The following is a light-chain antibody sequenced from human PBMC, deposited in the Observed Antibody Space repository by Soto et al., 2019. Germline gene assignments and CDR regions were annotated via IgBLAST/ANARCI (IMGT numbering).Light chain of an antibody. V-gene: IGLV2-11*01. CDR2: DVS. CDR3: CSYAGRDTSVV. CDR1: SSDIGSYSY. J-gene: IGLJ2*01. Sequence: QSALTQPRSVSGSPGQSVTISCTGTSSDIGSYSYISWYQQHPGKAPKLVIYDVSKRPSGVPDRFSGSKSGNTVFLTISGLQAEDEADYSCCSYAGRDTSVVFGGGTKLTVL.